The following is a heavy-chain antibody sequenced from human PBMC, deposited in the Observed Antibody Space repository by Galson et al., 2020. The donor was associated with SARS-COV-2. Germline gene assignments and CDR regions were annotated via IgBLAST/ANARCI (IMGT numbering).Heavy chain of an antibody. CDR1: GGSISSYY. J-gene: IGHJ5*02. V-gene: IGHV4-59*01. CDR2: IYYSGST. CDR3: ARGLVGAYCGGDCYDNWFDP. D-gene: IGHD2-21*02. Sequence: SETLSLTCTVSGGSISSYYWSWIRQPPGKGLEWIGYIYYSGSTNYNPSLKSRVTISVDTSKNQFSLKLSSVTAADTAVYYCARGLVGAYCGGDCYDNWFDPWGQGTLVTVSS.